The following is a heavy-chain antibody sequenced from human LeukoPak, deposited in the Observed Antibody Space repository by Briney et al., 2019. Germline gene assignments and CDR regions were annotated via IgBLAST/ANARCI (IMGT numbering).Heavy chain of an antibody. V-gene: IGHV4-61*02. J-gene: IGHJ4*02. CDR3: ARTLGYCSGGSCYSTLFDY. Sequence: SETLSLTCTVSGGSISGGSYYWSWIRQPAGKGLEWIGRIYTSGSPNYNPSLKSRVTISVDTSKNQFSLKLSSVTAADTAVYYCARTLGYCSGGSCYSTLFDYWGQGTLVTVSS. CDR1: GGSISGGSYY. CDR2: IYTSGSP. D-gene: IGHD2-15*01.